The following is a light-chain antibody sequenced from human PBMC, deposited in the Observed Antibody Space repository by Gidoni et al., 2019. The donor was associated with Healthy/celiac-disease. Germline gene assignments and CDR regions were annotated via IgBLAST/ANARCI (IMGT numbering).Light chain of an antibody. CDR3: QQSYSTPGT. CDR1: QSISSY. V-gene: IGKV1-39*01. CDR2: AAS. J-gene: IGKJ1*01. Sequence: DIQMTQPPSSLSASVGDRVTIPCGASQSISSYLNWYQQKPGKAPKLLIYAASSLQSGVPSRFSGSGSGTDFTLTISSLQPEDFATYYCQQSYSTPGTFGQGTKVEIK.